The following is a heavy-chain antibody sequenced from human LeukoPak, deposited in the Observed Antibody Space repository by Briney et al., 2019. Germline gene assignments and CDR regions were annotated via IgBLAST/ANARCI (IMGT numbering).Heavy chain of an antibody. J-gene: IGHJ3*02. CDR3: ARGFRIAAAGNDAFDI. CDR1: GYTFTSYY. CDR2: INPSGGST. V-gene: IGHV1-46*01. Sequence: ASVKVSCKASGYTFTSYYMHWVRQAPGQGLEWMGIINPSGGSTSCAQKFQGRVTMTRDTSTSTVYMELSSLRSEDTAVYYCARGFRIAAAGNDAFDIWGQGTMVTVSS. D-gene: IGHD6-13*01.